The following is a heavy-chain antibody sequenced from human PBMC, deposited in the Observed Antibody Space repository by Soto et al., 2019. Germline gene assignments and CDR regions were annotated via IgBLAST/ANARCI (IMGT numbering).Heavy chain of an antibody. J-gene: IGHJ5*02. Sequence: SETLSLTCAVSGYSISSGYYWGWLRQPPGKGLEWIGSIYHGGSTYYNPSLKSRVTISVDKSKNQFSLKLSSVTAADTAVYYCARSGYSSSWYWFDPWGQGTLVTVSS. V-gene: IGHV4-38-2*01. CDR3: ARSGYSSSWYWFDP. CDR1: GYSISSGYY. CDR2: IYHGGST. D-gene: IGHD6-13*01.